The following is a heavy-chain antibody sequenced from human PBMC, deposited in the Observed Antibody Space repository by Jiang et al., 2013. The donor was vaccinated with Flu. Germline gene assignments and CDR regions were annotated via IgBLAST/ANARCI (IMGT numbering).Heavy chain of an antibody. J-gene: IGHJ3*02. V-gene: IGHV4-31*03. CDR3: ARDSSDYGPDPFDI. D-gene: IGHD4/OR15-4a*01. CDR1: GGSISSGGYY. Sequence: GPGLVKPSQTLSLTCSVTGGSISSGGYYWNWIRQEPGKSLEWIGYIYFSGRTHYNPSLKSRVTISVDTSKNQFSLKLTSVTAADTAVYFCARDSSDYGPDPFDIWGQGAMVTVSS. CDR2: IYFSGRT.